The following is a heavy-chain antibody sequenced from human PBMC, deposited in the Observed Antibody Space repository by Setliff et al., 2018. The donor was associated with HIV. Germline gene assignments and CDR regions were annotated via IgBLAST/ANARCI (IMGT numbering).Heavy chain of an antibody. V-gene: IGHV3-30*02. D-gene: IGHD3-10*01. CDR3: ARSVIGYYYYGMDV. CDR2: IRYDGSNK. CDR1: GFTFSSYD. Sequence: GGSLRLSCVASGFTFSSYDMHWVRQAPGKGLEWVTFIRYDGSNKYYADSVKGRFTIPRDNSKNTLYLQMNSLRAEDTAVYYCARSVIGYYYYGMDVWGQGTLVTVSS. J-gene: IGHJ6*02.